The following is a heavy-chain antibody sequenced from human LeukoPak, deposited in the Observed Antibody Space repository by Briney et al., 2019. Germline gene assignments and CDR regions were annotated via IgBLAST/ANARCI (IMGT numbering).Heavy chain of an antibody. CDR3: ARSWAGMYYPFYYFDY. Sequence: SSETLSLTCAVYGDSFSGYYWSWIRQPPGKGLEWIAEINHRGTTHYNPSPMSRVNISADTSKNHFSLNLDSVTAADTAVYYCARSWAGMYYPFYYFDYWGQGALVTVSP. D-gene: IGHD1-26*01. CDR2: INHRGTT. CDR1: GDSFSGYY. V-gene: IGHV4-34*01. J-gene: IGHJ4*02.